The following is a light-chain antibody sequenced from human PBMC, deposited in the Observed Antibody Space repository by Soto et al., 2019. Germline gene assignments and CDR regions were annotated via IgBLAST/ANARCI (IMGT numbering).Light chain of an antibody. CDR2: EVS. J-gene: IGLJ2*01. Sequence: QSALTQPASVSGSLGQSITISCTGTSSDIGAYKYVSWHQQHPGKAPKTVIYEVSNRPSGVSSRLSGSKSGNTASLTISGLQAEDEADYYCSSYTTTNTIIFGGGTKVTVL. CDR3: SSYTTTNTII. CDR1: SSDIGAYKY. V-gene: IGLV2-14*01.